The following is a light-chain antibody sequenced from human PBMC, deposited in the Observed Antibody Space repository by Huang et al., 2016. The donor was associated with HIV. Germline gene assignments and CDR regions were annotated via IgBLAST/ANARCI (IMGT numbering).Light chain of an antibody. CDR3: QQYNSYPIT. Sequence: DIQMTQSPSTLSASVGDRVTITCRASQSISSWLDWYQQKPGKAPKVLIYDASNLESGVTSRFSGSGAGTEFTLTISSLQPDNFATYYCQQYNSYPITFGQGTRLEIK. J-gene: IGKJ5*01. V-gene: IGKV1-5*01. CDR1: QSISSW. CDR2: DAS.